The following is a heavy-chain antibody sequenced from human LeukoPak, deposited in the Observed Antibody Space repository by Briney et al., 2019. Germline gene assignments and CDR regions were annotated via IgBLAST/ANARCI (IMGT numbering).Heavy chain of an antibody. V-gene: IGHV3-74*01. D-gene: IGHD5-18*01. J-gene: IGHJ4*02. CDR2: INSDGSST. Sequence: GGTLRLSCAASGFTFRRYGMSWVRQAPGKGLVWVSRINSDGSSTSYADSVKGRFTISRDNAKNTLYLQINSLRAEDTAVYYCARDPAAMGPYWGQGTLVTVSS. CDR3: ARDPAAMGPY. CDR1: GFTFRRYG.